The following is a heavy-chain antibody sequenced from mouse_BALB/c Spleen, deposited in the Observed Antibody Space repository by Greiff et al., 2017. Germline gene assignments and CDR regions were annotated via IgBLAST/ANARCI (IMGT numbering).Heavy chain of an antibody. V-gene: IGHV6-6*02. CDR1: GFTFSNYW. D-gene: IGHD2-4*01. Sequence: EVQLMESGGGLVQPGGSMKLSCVASGFTFSNYWMNWVRQSPEKGLEWVAEIRLKSNNYATHYAESGKGRFTISRDDSTSSVDLQMNNLRAEDTGIDYCTKIYYDYEVYFDVWGAGTTVTVSS. CDR3: TKIYYDYEVYFDV. CDR2: IRLKSNNYAT. J-gene: IGHJ1*01.